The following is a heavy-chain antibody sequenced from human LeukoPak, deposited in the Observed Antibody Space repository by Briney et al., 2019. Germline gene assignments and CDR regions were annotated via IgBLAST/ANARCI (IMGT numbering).Heavy chain of an antibody. V-gene: IGHV3-74*01. CDR2: INSDGSST. CDR3: AEAHCGSSSCSRVDY. D-gene: IGHD2-2*01. CDR1: GFTLSTYW. Sequence: PGGSLRLSCAASGFTLSTYWMHWVRQAPGKGLVWVSRINSDGSSTSYADSVKGRFIISRDNSKSTLYLQMNSLRAEDTALYYCAEAHCGSSSCSRVDYWGQGTLVTVSS. J-gene: IGHJ4*02.